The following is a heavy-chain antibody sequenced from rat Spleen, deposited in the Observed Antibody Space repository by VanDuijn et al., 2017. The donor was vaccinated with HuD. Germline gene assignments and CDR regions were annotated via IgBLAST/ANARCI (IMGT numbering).Heavy chain of an antibody. CDR3: AREDTSYWYFDF. V-gene: IGHV5S13*01. D-gene: IGHD2-1*01. CDR2: ISSGGGNT. Sequence: EEQLVESGGGLVQPGRSLKLSCAASGFTFTNYDMAWVRQAPTKGLEWIASISSGGGNTYYRDSVKGRFTISRDNAKNTQYLLMDSLRSEDTATYYCAREDTSYWYFDFWGPGTMVTVSS. CDR1: GFTFTNYD. J-gene: IGHJ1*01.